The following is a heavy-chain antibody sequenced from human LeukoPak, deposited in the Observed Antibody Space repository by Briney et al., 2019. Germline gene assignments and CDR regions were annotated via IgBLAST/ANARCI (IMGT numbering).Heavy chain of an antibody. CDR3: ARDIALGD. V-gene: IGHV3-21*01. D-gene: IGHD3-16*01. J-gene: IGHJ4*02. Sequence: GGSLRLSCAASGFTFSSYSMNWVRQAPGKGLEWVSSISSSGSYIYYADSVKRRFTISRDNAKNSLYLQMNSLRAEDTAVYYCARDIALGDWGQGTLVTVSS. CDR1: GFTFSSYS. CDR2: ISSSGSYI.